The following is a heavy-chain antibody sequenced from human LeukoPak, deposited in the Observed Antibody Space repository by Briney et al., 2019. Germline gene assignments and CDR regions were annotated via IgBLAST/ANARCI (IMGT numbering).Heavy chain of an antibody. CDR3: ARATGTNWFDP. D-gene: IGHD1-1*01. J-gene: IGHJ5*02. CDR2: INPNSGGT. CDR1: GYTFTGYY. V-gene: IGHV1-2*04. Sequence: ASVKVSCKASGYTFTGYYMHWVRQAPGQGLEWMGWINPNSGGTNYAQKFQGWVTMTRGTSISTAYMELSRLRSDDTAVYYCARATGTNWFDPWGQGTLVTVSS.